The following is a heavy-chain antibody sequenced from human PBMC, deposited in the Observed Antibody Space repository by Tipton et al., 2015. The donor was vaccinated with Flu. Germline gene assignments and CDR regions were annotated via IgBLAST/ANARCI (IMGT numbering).Heavy chain of an antibody. CDR2: IRYDGSNK. V-gene: IGHV3-30*02. J-gene: IGHJ6*02. CDR1: GFTFSSYG. CDR3: AKEEGYCSSTSCQITYYYYGMDV. Sequence: SLRLSCAASGFTFSSYGMHWVRQAPGKGLEWVAFIRYDGSNKNYADSVKGRFTISRDNSKNTLYLQMNSLRAEDTAVYYCAKEEGYCSSTSCQITYYYYGMDVWGQGTTVTVSS. D-gene: IGHD2-2*01.